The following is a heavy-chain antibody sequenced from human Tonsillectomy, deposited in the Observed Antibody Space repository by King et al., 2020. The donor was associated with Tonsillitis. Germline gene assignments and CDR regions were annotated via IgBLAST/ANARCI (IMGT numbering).Heavy chain of an antibody. CDR1: GYSISSGYY. J-gene: IGHJ3*02. CDR3: ARDGGYSYGNAFDI. CDR2: IYHSGST. Sequence: VQLQESGPGLVKPSETLSLTCAVSGYSISSGYYWGWIRQPPGKGLEWIGSIYHSGSTYYNPSLKSRVTISVDTSKIQFSLKLSSVTAADTAVYYCARDGGYSYGNAFDIWGQGTMVTVSS. D-gene: IGHD5-18*01. V-gene: IGHV4-38-2*02.